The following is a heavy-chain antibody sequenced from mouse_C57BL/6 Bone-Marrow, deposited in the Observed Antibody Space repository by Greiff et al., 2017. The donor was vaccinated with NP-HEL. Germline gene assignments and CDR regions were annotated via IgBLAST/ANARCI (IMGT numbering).Heavy chain of an antibody. V-gene: IGHV1-59*01. CDR3: ARERPCWYIDV. CDR1: GYTFTSYW. Sequence: QVQLQQPGAELVRPGTSVKLSCKASGYTFTSYWMHWVKQRPGQGLEWIGVIDPSDSYTNYNQKFKGKATVTVDTSSSTAYMQLSSLTSEDSAVYYGARERPCWYIDVWGTGNTVTVSS. J-gene: IGHJ1*03. CDR2: IDPSDSYT.